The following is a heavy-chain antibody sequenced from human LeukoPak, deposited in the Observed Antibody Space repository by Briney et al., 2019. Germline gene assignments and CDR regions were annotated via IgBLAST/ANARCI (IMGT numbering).Heavy chain of an antibody. V-gene: IGHV4-59*11. Sequence: SETLSLTCTVSGDSISRHYWSWIRQPPGGGLEGIGDINNTGNTDYSPSLKSRVTISVATSKNQVSLRLTSVTAADTAVYYCARDKGYCGRGRCYFVMDVWGKGTTVIVSS. D-gene: IGHD2-15*01. CDR2: INNTGNT. CDR3: ARDKGYCGRGRCYFVMDV. CDR1: GDSISRHY. J-gene: IGHJ6*04.